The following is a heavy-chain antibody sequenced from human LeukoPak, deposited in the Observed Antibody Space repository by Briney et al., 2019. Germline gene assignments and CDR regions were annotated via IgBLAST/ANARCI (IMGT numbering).Heavy chain of an antibody. CDR1: GGSFSGYY. J-gene: IGHJ3*02. V-gene: IGHV4-34*01. CDR2: INHSGST. D-gene: IGHD6-13*01. Sequence: PSETLSLTCAVYGGSFSGYYWSWIRQPPGKGLEWIGEINHSGSTNYNPSLKSRVTISVDTSKNQFSLKLSSVTAADTAVYYCARGDSPGIAAAGPPIYASDIWGQGTMVTVSS. CDR3: ARGDSPGIAAAGPPIYASDI.